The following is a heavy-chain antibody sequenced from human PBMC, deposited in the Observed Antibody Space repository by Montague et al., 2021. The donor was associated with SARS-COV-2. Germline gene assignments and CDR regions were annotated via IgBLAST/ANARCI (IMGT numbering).Heavy chain of an antibody. CDR1: CGSISSGSFY. V-gene: IGHV4-61*02. J-gene: IGHJ6*02. D-gene: IGHD3-3*01. CDR3: ARWDYDFWSGRSRGLDV. Sequence: TLSLTCTVSCGSISSGSFYWSWIRQPAGKGLEWIGRIYTNGGTNYHPSLKSRVTISIDTSKNQFSLRLSSVAAADTAVYYCARWDYDFWSGRSRGLDVWGQGTSVTVSS. CDR2: IYTNGGT.